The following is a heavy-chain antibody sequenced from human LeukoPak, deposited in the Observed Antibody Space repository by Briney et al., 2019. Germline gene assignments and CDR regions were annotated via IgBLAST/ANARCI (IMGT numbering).Heavy chain of an antibody. V-gene: IGHV3-48*04. Sequence: GGSLRLSCAASGFTFSSYSMNWVRQAPGKGLEWVSYISSSGSTIYYADSVKGRFTISRDNAKNSLYLQMNSLRPEDTALYYCARGSGYSPLFDCWGQGTLVTVSS. CDR3: ARGSGYSPLFDC. CDR1: GFTFSSYS. J-gene: IGHJ4*02. D-gene: IGHD3-22*01. CDR2: ISSSGSTI.